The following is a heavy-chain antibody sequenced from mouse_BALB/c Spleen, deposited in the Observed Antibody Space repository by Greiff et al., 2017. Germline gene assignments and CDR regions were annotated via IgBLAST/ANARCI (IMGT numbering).Heavy chain of an antibody. D-gene: IGHD4-1*01. CDR1: GFSFTSYG. V-gene: IGHV2-2*02. Sequence: QVQLKQSGPGLVQPSQSLSITCTVSGFSFTSYGVHWVRQSPGKGLEWLGVIWSGGSTDYNAAFISRLSISKDNSKSQVFFKMNSLQANDTAIYYCARANWKDYYAMDYWGQGTSVTVSS. CDR3: ARANWKDYYAMDY. CDR2: IWSGGST. J-gene: IGHJ4*01.